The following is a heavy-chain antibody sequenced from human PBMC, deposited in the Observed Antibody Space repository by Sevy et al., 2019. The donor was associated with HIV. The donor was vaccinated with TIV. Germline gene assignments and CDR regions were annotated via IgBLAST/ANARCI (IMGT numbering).Heavy chain of an antibody. CDR1: GFTFDDYA. V-gene: IGHV3-9*01. D-gene: IGHD5-18*01. Sequence: GGSLRLSCAASGFTFDDYAMHWVRQAPGKGLEWVSGISWNSGSIGYADSVKDRFTISRDNAKNSLYLQMNSLRAEDTALYYCAKGQNTAMVAGDAFDIWGQGTMVTVSS. CDR2: ISWNSGSI. CDR3: AKGQNTAMVAGDAFDI. J-gene: IGHJ3*02.